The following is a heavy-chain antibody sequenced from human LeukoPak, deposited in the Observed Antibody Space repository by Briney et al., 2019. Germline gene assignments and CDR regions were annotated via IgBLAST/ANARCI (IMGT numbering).Heavy chain of an antibody. CDR3: TRDSIYYYDSSGYYYDLDY. J-gene: IGHJ4*02. CDR2: IRSKAYSGTT. V-gene: IGHV3-49*04. Sequence: GGSLRLSCTASGFTFGDYAMSWVRQAPGKGLEWVGFIRSKAYSGTTEYAASVKGRFTISRDDSKSIAYLQMNSLKTEDTAVHYCTRDSIYYYDSSGYYYDLDYWGQGTLVTVSS. CDR1: GFTFGDYA. D-gene: IGHD3-22*01.